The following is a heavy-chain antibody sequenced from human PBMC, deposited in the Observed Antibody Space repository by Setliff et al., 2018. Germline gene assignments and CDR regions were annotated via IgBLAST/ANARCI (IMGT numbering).Heavy chain of an antibody. Sequence: SETLSLTCAVSGVSVNSLTWWSWVRQTPGKGLEWIGFIYHDGNPKFNPSVNYNPSLKSRVTMSIDKSKNQFSLNLRSVTAADTAVYYCTRGGERYHTANWGQGPLVTVSS. CDR2: IYHDGNP. V-gene: IGHV4-28*03. CDR3: TRGGERYHTAN. D-gene: IGHD2-2*01. CDR1: GVSVNSLTW. J-gene: IGHJ4*02.